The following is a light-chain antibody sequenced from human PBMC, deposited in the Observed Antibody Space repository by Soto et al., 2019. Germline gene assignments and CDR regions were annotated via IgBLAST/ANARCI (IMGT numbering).Light chain of an antibody. CDR3: QQANSFPYT. CDR2: AAS. Sequence: DIQMTQSPSSVSASVGDRVTITCRASQGISSWLALYQQKPGKAPKLLIYAASSLQSGVPSRFSGSGSGTDFTLTISSLQPEDFATYYCQQANSFPYTFGQGTNLEIK. J-gene: IGKJ2*01. V-gene: IGKV1-12*02. CDR1: QGISSW.